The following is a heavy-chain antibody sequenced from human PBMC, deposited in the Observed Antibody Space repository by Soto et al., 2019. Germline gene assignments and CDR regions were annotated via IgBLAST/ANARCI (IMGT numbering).Heavy chain of an antibody. CDR1: GFSLTTDGVG. J-gene: IGHJ4*02. Sequence: QITLKEFGPPLVNPTQTLTLTCSFSGFSLTTDGVGVGWVRQPPGEALEWLALIYWDDDERYSPSLKTRLTITKDPSKNQVVLIMTNMDPVDTATYYCAHSRNLITEDAQVGDFDYWGQGTLVTVSS. D-gene: IGHD3-10*01. V-gene: IGHV2-5*02. CDR2: IYWDDDE. CDR3: AHSRNLITEDAQVGDFDY.